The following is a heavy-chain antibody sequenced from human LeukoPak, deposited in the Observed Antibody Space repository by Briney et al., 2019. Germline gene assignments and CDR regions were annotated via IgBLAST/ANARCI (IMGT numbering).Heavy chain of an antibody. D-gene: IGHD1-26*01. J-gene: IGHJ4*02. CDR3: ARGSFIVGATNNYFDY. V-gene: IGHV3-48*03. Sequence: GGSLRLSCAASGFTFSSYEMNWVRQAPGKGLEWISYISASGTITHYADSVEGRFTISRDNAKNSLYLQMNSLRAEDTAVYYCARGSFIVGATNNYFDYWGQGTLVTVSS. CDR2: ISASGTIT. CDR1: GFTFSSYE.